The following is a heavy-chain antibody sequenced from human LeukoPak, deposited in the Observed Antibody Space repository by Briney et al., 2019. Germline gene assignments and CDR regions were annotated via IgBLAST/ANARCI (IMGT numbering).Heavy chain of an antibody. Sequence: PSETLSLTCTVSGGSISSYYWSWIRQPAGKGLEWIGRIYTSGSTNYNPSLKSRVTMSVDTSKNRFSLKLSSVTAADTAVYYCTRDRDCSSASCYLFDPWGQGTLVTVPS. CDR3: TRDRDCSSASCYLFDP. CDR1: GGSISSYY. D-gene: IGHD2-2*01. J-gene: IGHJ5*02. V-gene: IGHV4-4*07. CDR2: IYTSGST.